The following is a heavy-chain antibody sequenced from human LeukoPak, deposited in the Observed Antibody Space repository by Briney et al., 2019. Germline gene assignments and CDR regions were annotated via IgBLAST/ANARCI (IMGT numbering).Heavy chain of an antibody. CDR1: GYTFTSYG. D-gene: IGHD2-15*01. J-gene: IGHJ6*03. CDR2: ISAYNGNT. V-gene: IGHV1-18*01. CDR3: ARVLRYCSGGNCYSGGLGYMDV. Sequence: ASVKVSCKASGYTFTSYGISWLRQAPGQGLEWMGWISAYNGNTNYAQKLQGRVTMTTDTSTSTAYMELRSLRSDDTAVYYCARVLRYCSGGNCYSGGLGYMDVWGKGTTVTISS.